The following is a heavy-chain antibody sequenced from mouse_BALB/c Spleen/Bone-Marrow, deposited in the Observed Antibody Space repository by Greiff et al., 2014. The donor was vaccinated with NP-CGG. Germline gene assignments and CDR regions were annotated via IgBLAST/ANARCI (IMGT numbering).Heavy chain of an antibody. J-gene: IGHJ4*01. Sequence: QVQLQQSGPELVKPGASVRISCKASGYTFTSYYIHWVKQRPEQGLEWIGWIYPGNVNAKYNEKFKGKATLTADKSSSTAYMQLSSLTSEDSAVYFCARWGTTVVDAMDYWGQGTSVTVSS. V-gene: IGHV1S56*01. CDR3: ARWGTTVVDAMDY. D-gene: IGHD1-1*01. CDR1: GYTFTSYY. CDR2: IYPGNVNA.